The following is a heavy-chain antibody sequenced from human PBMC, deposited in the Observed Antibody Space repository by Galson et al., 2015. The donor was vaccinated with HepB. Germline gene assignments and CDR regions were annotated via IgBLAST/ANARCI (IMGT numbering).Heavy chain of an antibody. V-gene: IGHV3-11*01. CDR1: GLSFSDFY. J-gene: IGHJ5*02. CDR3: AKAAGWFDP. Sequence: SLRLSCAVSGLSFSDFYMTWIRQAPGKGLEWISYISESGTTTYYADSVKGRFTVSRNNAKKSLYLQMRSLRAEDTAVYYCAKAAGWFDPLGQGTLVTVSS. CDR2: ISESGTTT.